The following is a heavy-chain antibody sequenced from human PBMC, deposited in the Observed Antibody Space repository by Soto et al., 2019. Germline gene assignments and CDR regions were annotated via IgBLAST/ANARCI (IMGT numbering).Heavy chain of an antibody. CDR2: IIPIFGTA. V-gene: IGHV1-69*13. CDR1: GGTFSSYS. D-gene: IGHD1-26*01. Sequence: SVKVSCKASGGTFSSYSINWVRQAPGQGLEWMGEIIPIFGTANYAQKFQGRVTITADESTSTAYMELSSLRSEDTAVYYCARDGGRHSGGIDYWGQGTLVTVS. J-gene: IGHJ4*02. CDR3: ARDGGRHSGGIDY.